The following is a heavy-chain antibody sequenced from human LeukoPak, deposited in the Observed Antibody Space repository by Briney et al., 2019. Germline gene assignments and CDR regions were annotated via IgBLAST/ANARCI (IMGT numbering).Heavy chain of an antibody. CDR2: IKQDGSEK. J-gene: IGHJ4*02. CDR1: GFTFSSYW. V-gene: IGHV3-7*01. D-gene: IGHD3-22*01. CDR3: ARDADYYDSSGHYHDY. Sequence: PGGSLRLSCAASGFTFSSYWMSWVRQAPGEGLEWVANIKQDGSEKYYVDSVKGRFTISRDNAKNSLYLQMNSLRAEDTAVYYCARDADYYDSSGHYHDYWGQGTLVTVSS.